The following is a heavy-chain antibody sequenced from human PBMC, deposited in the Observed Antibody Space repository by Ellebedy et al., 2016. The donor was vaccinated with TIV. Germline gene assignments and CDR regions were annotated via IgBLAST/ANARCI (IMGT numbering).Heavy chain of an antibody. Sequence: SETLSLTXTVSGGSISSYYWSWIRQPAGKGLEWIGRIYTSGSTNYNPSLKSRVTMSVDTSKNQFSLKLSSVTAADTAVYYCARDNYGSGKRWFDPWGQGTLVTVSS. CDR1: GGSISSYY. D-gene: IGHD3-10*01. V-gene: IGHV4-4*07. CDR3: ARDNYGSGKRWFDP. J-gene: IGHJ5*02. CDR2: IYTSGST.